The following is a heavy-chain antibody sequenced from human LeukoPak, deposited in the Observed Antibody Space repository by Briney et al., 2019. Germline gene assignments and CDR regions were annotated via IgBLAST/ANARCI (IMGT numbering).Heavy chain of an antibody. CDR1: GFTFSSYG. CDR2: IRYDGSNK. J-gene: IGHJ6*03. Sequence: PGGSLRLSCAASGFTFSSYGMHWVRQAPGKGLEWVAFIRYDGSNKYYADSVKGRFTISRDNSKNTLYLQMNSLRAEDTAVYYCAKVYKGPVAISYYYMDVWGKGTTVTVSS. D-gene: IGHD2-2*01. CDR3: AKVYKGPVAISYYYMDV. V-gene: IGHV3-30*02.